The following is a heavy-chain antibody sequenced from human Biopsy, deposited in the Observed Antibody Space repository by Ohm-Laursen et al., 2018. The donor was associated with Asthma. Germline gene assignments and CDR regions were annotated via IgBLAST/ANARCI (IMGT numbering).Heavy chain of an antibody. CDR3: ARAVSSSSYWYFDL. D-gene: IGHD6-6*01. CDR1: GDAMSTSGSY. Sequence: GTLSLTCIVSGDAMSTSGSYWGWIRQSPGKGLEWIGSIYYSGRTYYSPSLESRVTISADTSKNHFSLKVTSVTAADTAVYYCARAVSSSSYWYFDLWGQGTLVTVSS. J-gene: IGHJ2*01. CDR2: IYYSGRT. V-gene: IGHV4-39*02.